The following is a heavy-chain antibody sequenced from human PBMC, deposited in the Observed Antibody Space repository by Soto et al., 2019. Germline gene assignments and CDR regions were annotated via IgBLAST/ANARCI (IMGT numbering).Heavy chain of an antibody. Sequence: KVSCKASGYTFTSYGISWVRQAPGQGLEWMGWISAYNGNTNYAQKLQGRVTMTTDTSTSTAYMELRSLRSDDTAVYYCARGPSDYDILTAGFDYWGQGTLVTVSS. D-gene: IGHD3-9*01. V-gene: IGHV1-18*04. CDR3: ARGPSDYDILTAGFDY. CDR1: GYTFTSYG. J-gene: IGHJ4*02. CDR2: ISAYNGNT.